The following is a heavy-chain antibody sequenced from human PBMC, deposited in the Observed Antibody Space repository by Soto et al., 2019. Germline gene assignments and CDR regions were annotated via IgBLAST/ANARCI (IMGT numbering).Heavy chain of an antibody. V-gene: IGHV3-23*01. J-gene: IGHJ4*02. CDR3: AKDGANGAFFES. D-gene: IGHD4-17*01. Sequence: EIQLLESGGGVVEPGGSLRLSCVASGFASGFAFSDHAMTWIRQAPGKGLEWISVISGRGDYVYYADSVKGRFTISRDNSKNTVYLHMKNLRAEDTAVYQCAKDGANGAFFESWGQGSLVTVSS. CDR2: ISGRGDYV. CDR1: GFAFSDHA.